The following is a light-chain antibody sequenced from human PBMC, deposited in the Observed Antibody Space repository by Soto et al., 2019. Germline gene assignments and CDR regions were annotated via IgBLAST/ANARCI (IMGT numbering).Light chain of an antibody. CDR2: EVS. CDR1: SSDVGGYNF. V-gene: IGLV2-14*01. CDR3: SSYTSSVTLV. Sequence: QSALTQHASVSGSPGQSITISCTGTSSDVGGYNFVSWYQQHPGKAPKLMIYEVSNRPSGVSYRFSGSKSGNTASLTISGLQAEDEADYYCSSYTSSVTLVFGGGTKLTVL. J-gene: IGLJ2*01.